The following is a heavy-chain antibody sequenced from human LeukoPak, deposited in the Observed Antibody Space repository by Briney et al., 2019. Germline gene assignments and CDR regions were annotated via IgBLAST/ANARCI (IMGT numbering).Heavy chain of an antibody. J-gene: IGHJ5*02. V-gene: IGHV3-23*01. CDR3: AKEAVRYCTNGVCHNWFDP. Sequence: GGSLRLSCAASGFTFSSYAMSWVRQAPGKGLEWVSAISGSGGSTYYADSVKGRFTISRDNSKNTLYLQMSSLRAEDTAVYYCAKEAVRYCTNGVCHNWFDPWGQGTLVTVSS. D-gene: IGHD2-8*01. CDR2: ISGSGGST. CDR1: GFTFSSYA.